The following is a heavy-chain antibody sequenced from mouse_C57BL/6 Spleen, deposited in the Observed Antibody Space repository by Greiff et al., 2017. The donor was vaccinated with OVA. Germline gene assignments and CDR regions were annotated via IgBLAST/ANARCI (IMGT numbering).Heavy chain of an antibody. CDR3: ARMGDGYYYFDY. V-gene: IGHV1-18*01. CDR1: GYTFTDYN. J-gene: IGHJ2*01. Sequence: EVQLQQSGPELVKPGASVKIPCKASGYTFTDYNMDWVQQSHGKSLEWIGDINPNNGGTIYNQKFKGQATLTVDKSSSTAYMELRSLTSEDTAVYYCARMGDGYYYFDYWGQGTTLTVSS. D-gene: IGHD2-3*01. CDR2: INPNNGGT.